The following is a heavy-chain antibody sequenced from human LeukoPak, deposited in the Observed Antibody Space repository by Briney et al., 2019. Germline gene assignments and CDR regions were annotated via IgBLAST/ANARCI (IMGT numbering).Heavy chain of an antibody. D-gene: IGHD3-10*01. V-gene: IGHV1-18*01. J-gene: IGHJ4*02. Sequence: ASVKVSCKASGYTFTSYGISWVRQAPGQGLEWMGWISAYNGNTNYAQKLQGRVTITADESTSTAYMELSSLRSEDSAVYYCASASHITMLRGANDYWGQGTLVTVSS. CDR2: ISAYNGNT. CDR1: GYTFTSYG. CDR3: ASASHITMLRGANDY.